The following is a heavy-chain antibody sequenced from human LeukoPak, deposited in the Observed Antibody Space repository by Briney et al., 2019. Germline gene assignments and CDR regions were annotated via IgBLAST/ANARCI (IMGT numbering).Heavy chain of an antibody. J-gene: IGHJ2*01. D-gene: IGHD3-22*01. CDR2: ISYDGSNK. CDR3: ARVIDYYDSSGYGSYWYFDL. CDR1: GFTFSSYG. V-gene: IGHV3-30*03. Sequence: PGGSLRLSCAASGFTFSSYGMHWVRQAPGKGLEWVAVISYDGSNKYYADSVKGRFTISRDNSKNTLYLQMNSLRAEDTAVYYCARVIDYYDSSGYGSYWYFDLWGRGTLVTVSS.